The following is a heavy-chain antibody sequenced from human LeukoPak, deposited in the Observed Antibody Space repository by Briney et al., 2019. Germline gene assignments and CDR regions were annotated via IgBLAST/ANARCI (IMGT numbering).Heavy chain of an antibody. J-gene: IGHJ6*02. CDR2: ISWNSGSI. V-gene: IGHV3-9*01. Sequence: GGSLRLSCAASGFTFDDYAMHWVRQAPGKGLEWVSGISWNSGSIGYADSVKGRFTISRDNAKNSLYLQMNSLRAEDTALYYCAKDINGGNPRHYYYGMDVWGQGTTVTVSS. D-gene: IGHD4-23*01. CDR3: AKDINGGNPRHYYYGMDV. CDR1: GFTFDDYA.